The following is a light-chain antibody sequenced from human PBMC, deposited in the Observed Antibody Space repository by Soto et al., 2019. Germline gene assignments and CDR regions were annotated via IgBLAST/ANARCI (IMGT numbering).Light chain of an antibody. CDR1: QYISNY. Sequence: DIQMTQSPSSLSASVGDTVTITCRASQYISNYVAWFQQKPGQAPKSLIYAASKLHSGVPSKFTGSGSGTDFTLTISSLQPDDSATYYCQQYNNFPLTFGGGTKLEI. CDR2: AAS. V-gene: IGKV1-16*02. J-gene: IGKJ4*01. CDR3: QQYNNFPLT.